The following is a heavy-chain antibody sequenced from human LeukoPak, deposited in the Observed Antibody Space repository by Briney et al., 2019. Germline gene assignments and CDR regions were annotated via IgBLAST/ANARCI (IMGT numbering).Heavy chain of an antibody. CDR2: ISYDGSNK. CDR1: GFTFSSYG. CDR3: AKQGYGFQEFDP. V-gene: IGHV3-30*18. J-gene: IGHJ5*02. Sequence: QPGRSLRLSCAASGFTFSSYGMHWVRQAPGKGLERVAVISYDGSNKYYADSVKGRFTISRDNSKNTLYLQMNSLRAEDTAVYYCAKQGYGFQEFDPWGQGTLVTVSS. D-gene: IGHD5-12*01.